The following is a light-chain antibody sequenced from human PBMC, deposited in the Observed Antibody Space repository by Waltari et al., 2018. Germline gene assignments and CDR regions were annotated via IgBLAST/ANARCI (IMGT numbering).Light chain of an antibody. CDR2: KAS. J-gene: IGKJ3*01. CDR3: QHGFGTPFT. V-gene: IGKV1-39*01. Sequence: EIQMTQSPSSLSASVGDRVTITCRASENVNNYLNWYQQKPGKAPKLLIYKASTLQSGVPSRFSGSGSGTDYTFTISSLQSEDVATYYCQHGFGTPFTFGPGTKLDI. CDR1: ENVNNY.